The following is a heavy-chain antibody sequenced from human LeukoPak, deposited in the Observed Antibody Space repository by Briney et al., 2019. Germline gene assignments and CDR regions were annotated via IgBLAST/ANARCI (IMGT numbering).Heavy chain of an antibody. Sequence: GRSLRLSCAASGFTFSSYAMHWVRQAPGMGLEWVSAIYSGGSTYYADSVKGRFTLSRDNSKNTLYLQMNSLRAEDTAVYYCARHLYTGFDPWGQGTLVTVSS. D-gene: IGHD1-14*01. CDR3: ARHLYTGFDP. J-gene: IGHJ5*02. V-gene: IGHV3-66*02. CDR1: GFTFSSYA. CDR2: IYSGGST.